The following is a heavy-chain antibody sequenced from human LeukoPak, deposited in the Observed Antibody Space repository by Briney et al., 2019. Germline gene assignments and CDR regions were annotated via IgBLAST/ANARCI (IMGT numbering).Heavy chain of an antibody. V-gene: IGHV5-51*01. CDR2: IYPGDSDT. J-gene: IGHJ4*02. CDR1: GYSFTSYW. Sequence: PGESLKISCKGSGYSFTSYWIGWVRQMPGKGLEWMGIIYPGDSDTRYSPSFQGQVTISADKSISTAYLQWSSLKASDTAMYYCAIPSTGSGSYFRDYFDYWGQGTLVTVSS. CDR3: AIPSTGSGSYFRDYFDY. D-gene: IGHD3-10*01.